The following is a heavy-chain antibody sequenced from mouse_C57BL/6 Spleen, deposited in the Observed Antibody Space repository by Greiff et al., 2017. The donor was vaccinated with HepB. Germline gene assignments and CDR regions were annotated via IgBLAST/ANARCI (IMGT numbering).Heavy chain of an antibody. CDR3: ARRVGTGDY. Sequence: QVQLQQPGAELVRPGSSVKLSCKASGYTFTSYWMDWVKQRPGQGLEWIGNIYPSDSETHYNQKFKDKATLTVDKSSSTAYMQLSSLTSEDSAVYYCARRVGTGDYWGQDTTLTVSS. D-gene: IGHD1-3*01. CDR2: IYPSDSET. J-gene: IGHJ2*01. CDR1: GYTFTSYW. V-gene: IGHV1-61*01.